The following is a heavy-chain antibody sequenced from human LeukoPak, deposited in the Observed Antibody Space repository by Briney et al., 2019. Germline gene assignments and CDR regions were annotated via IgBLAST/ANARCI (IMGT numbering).Heavy chain of an antibody. V-gene: IGHV3-30*02. J-gene: IGHJ5*02. Sequence: PGGSLRLSCAASGFTFSNYGMHWVRQAPGKGLEWVAFIHFDGSEIYYADSVKGRFAISRDNSKNTLYLQMYSLTSGDTAVYHCAKDRCSSTSCPNWFDPWGQGTLVTVSP. CDR2: IHFDGSEI. CDR1: GFTFSNYG. CDR3: AKDRCSSTSCPNWFDP. D-gene: IGHD2-2*01.